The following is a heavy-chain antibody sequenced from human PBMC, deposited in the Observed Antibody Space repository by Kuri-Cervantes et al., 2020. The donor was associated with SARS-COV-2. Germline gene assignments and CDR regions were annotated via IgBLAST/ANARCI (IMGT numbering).Heavy chain of an antibody. J-gene: IGHJ3*02. CDR1: GFTFNIYG. D-gene: IGHD2-2*01. CDR3: ARGVGSGIVVVPAAMRSSFDI. CDR2: IWYDGSKK. V-gene: IGHV3-33*01. Sequence: GESLKISCAASGFTFNIYGMHWVRQVPGKGLEWVAVIWYDGSKKYYGDSVKGRFTISRDISENTAYLQMNSLTVEDTAVYYCARGVGSGIVVVPAAMRSSFDIWGQGTMVTV.